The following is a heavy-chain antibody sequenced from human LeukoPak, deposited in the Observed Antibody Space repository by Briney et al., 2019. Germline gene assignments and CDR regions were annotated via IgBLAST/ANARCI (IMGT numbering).Heavy chain of an antibody. CDR1: GYTFTGYY. CDR2: INPNSGDT. Sequence: ASVKVSCKASGYTFTGYYLHWVRQAPGQELEWMGWINPNSGDTSYPQKFQGRVSMTGDTSISTAYMELRRVTSDDTAVYYCVRDGNFDSWGQGTLVTVSS. V-gene: IGHV1-2*02. D-gene: IGHD1-14*01. CDR3: VRDGNFDS. J-gene: IGHJ4*02.